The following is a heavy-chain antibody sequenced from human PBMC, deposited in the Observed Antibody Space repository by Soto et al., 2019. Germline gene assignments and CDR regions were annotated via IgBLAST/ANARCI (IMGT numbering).Heavy chain of an antibody. V-gene: IGHV1-8*01. CDR1: GYTFTSYD. CDR3: ARSPPRVERNNYAGGWFDP. D-gene: IGHD4-4*01. CDR2: MNPNSGNT. J-gene: IGHJ5*02. Sequence: ASVKASCKASGYTFTSYDINWVRQATGQGLEWMGWMNPNSGNTGYPQKFQGRVTMTRNTSISTAYMELSSLRFEDTAVYYCARSPPRVERNNYAGGWFDPWGQGTLVTVSS.